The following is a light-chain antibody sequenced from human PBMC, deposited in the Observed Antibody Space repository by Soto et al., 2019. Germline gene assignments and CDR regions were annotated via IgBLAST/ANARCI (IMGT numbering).Light chain of an antibody. CDR3: VLYMGSGISV. V-gene: IGLV8-61*01. Sequence: QTVVTQEPSFSVSPGGTVTLTCGLTSGSVSTNYYPSWYQQTPGQAPRTLIYSTNIRSSGVPDRFSGSILGNKAALTITGAQADDESDYYCVLYMGSGISVFGGGTTVTVL. CDR1: SGSVSTNYY. J-gene: IGLJ3*02. CDR2: STN.